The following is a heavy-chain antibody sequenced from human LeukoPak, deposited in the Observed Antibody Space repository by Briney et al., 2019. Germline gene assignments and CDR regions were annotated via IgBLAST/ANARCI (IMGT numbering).Heavy chain of an antibody. CDR1: ERTFSSYA. CDR3: ATHGYDLRPGYNWFDP. D-gene: IGHD3-3*01. J-gene: IGHJ5*02. Sequence: GASVKVSCKASERTFSSYAISWVRQAPGQGLEWMGGIIPLFGTANYAQKFQGRVTITADESTSTAYMELSSLRSEDTAVYYCATHGYDLRPGYNWFDPWGQGTLVTVSS. CDR2: IIPLFGTA. V-gene: IGHV1-69*13.